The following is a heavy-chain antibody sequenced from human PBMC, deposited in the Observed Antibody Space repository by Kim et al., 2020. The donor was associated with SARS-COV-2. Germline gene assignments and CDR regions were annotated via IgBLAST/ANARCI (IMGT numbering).Heavy chain of an antibody. V-gene: IGHV3-30*18. CDR3: AKDRELGNYYFGY. D-gene: IGHD1-1*01. J-gene: IGHJ4*02. Sequence: GGSLRLSCAASGFTFSSDGMHWVRQAPGKGLEWVARISYDGSNKYYAYSVKGRFTFSRDNYKNTPSLQMKMRRAEDTAVYYCAKDRELGNYYFGYWYQGT. CDR2: ISYDGSNK. CDR1: GFTFSSDG.